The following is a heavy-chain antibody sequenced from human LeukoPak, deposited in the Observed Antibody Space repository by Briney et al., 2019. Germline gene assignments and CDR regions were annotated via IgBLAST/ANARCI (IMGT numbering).Heavy chain of an antibody. J-gene: IGHJ4*02. CDR1: GYTFTSYG. CDR3: SRGRWELGQDY. V-gene: IGHV1-18*01. Sequence: ASVKVSCKASGYTFTSYGISWVRQAPGQGLEWMGWISAYNGNTNYAQKLQGRVTMTTDTSTSTAYMDLSSLTSEDTAVYYCSRGRWELGQDYWGQGTLVTVSS. D-gene: IGHD1-26*01. CDR2: ISAYNGNT.